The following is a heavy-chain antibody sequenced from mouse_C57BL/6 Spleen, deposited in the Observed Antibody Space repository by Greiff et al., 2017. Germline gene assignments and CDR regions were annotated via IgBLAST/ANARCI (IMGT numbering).Heavy chain of an antibody. CDR1: GYTFTSYG. V-gene: IGHV1-81*01. J-gene: IGHJ2*01. CDR3: AAGGLLDYFDY. CDR2: IYPRSGNT. Sequence: VQLQQSGAELARPGASVKLSCKASGYTFTSYGISWVKQRTGQGLEWIGEIYPRSGNTYYNEKFKGKATLTADKSSSTAYMGLRSLTSEDSAVYFCAAGGLLDYFDYWGQGTTLTVSS. D-gene: IGHD2-10*01.